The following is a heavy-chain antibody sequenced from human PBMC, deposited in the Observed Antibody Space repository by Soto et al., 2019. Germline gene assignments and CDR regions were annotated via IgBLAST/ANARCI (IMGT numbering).Heavy chain of an antibody. D-gene: IGHD6-19*01. J-gene: IGHJ4*02. V-gene: IGHV4-30-2*01. Sequence: TLYLPCAVSGGSISSGGYTWSLIRQPPGKGLEWIGYIYHSGSTYYNPSLKSRVTISVDRSKNQFSLKLSYVTAADTAVYYCARRSSGWYFDYWGQGTLVTVSS. CDR3: ARRSSGWYFDY. CDR2: IYHSGST. CDR1: GGSISSGGYT.